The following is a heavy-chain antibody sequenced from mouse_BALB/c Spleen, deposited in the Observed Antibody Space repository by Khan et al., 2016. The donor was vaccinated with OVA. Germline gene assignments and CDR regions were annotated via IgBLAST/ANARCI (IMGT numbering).Heavy chain of an antibody. Sequence: QIQLVQSGPELKKPGETVKISCKASGHTFTKYGMNWVKQAPGKGLKWMGWINTYTGEPTYADDFNGRFAFSLENSASTPYLQINNLKNEDTATFFCARPPYFSYVMDNWGQGTSVTVSS. D-gene: IGHD2-10*01. CDR2: INTYTGEP. CDR1: GHTFTKYG. J-gene: IGHJ4*01. V-gene: IGHV9-3-1*01. CDR3: ARPPYFSYVMDN.